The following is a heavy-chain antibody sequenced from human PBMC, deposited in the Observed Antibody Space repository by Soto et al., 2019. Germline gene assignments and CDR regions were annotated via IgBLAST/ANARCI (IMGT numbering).Heavy chain of an antibody. V-gene: IGHV3-64D*06. D-gene: IGHD5-12*01. J-gene: IGHJ4*02. Sequence: GGSLRLSCPASGFAFSSYALHWVRPAPGKGLEYISAVRGNGDPPFYTDSVNGRFTISRDTSMNTLYLQMTTLSADDTAVYYCVKSRGGHNFDFFDCGQGSLVTLSS. CDR3: VKSRGGHNFDFFD. CDR1: GFAFSSYA. CDR2: VRGNGDPP.